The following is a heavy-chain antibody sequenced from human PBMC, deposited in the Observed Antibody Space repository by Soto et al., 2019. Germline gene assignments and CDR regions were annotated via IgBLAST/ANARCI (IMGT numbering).Heavy chain of an antibody. CDR3: ARLDGLLLPWFDP. CDR1: GYSFCYYW. Sequence: PGESLKISCKVSGYSFCYYWVAWGRHGPGKGLEWMGIIYPGDSGTRYSPSFQGQVTISADKSISTAYLQWSSLKASDTAMYYCARLDGLLLPWFDPWGQGTLVTVSS. V-gene: IGHV5-51*01. J-gene: IGHJ5*02. D-gene: IGHD3-22*01. CDR2: IYPGDSGT.